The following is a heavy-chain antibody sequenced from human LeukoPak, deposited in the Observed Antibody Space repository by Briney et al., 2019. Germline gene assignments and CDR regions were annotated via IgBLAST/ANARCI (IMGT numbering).Heavy chain of an antibody. CDR1: GGSISSGGYY. Sequence: ASETLSLTCTVSGGSISSGGYYWSWIRQHPGKGLEWIGYIYYSGSTYYNPSLKSRVTISVDTSKNQFSLKLSSVTAADTAVYYCARCGGSYYRPDCFFDYWGQGTLVTVSS. CDR2: IYYSGST. D-gene: IGHD1-26*01. CDR3: ARCGGSYYRPDCFFDY. V-gene: IGHV4-31*03. J-gene: IGHJ4*02.